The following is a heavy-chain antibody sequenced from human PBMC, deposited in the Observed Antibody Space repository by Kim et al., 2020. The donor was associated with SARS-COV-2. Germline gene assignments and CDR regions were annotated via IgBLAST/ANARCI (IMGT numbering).Heavy chain of an antibody. CDR2: ISAAGGTT. CDR3: TKGDGNVLSYDYGTDV. J-gene: IGHJ6*02. Sequence: GGSLRLSCVGSGFSFSNYVMSWVRQAPGKGLEWVSGISAAGGTTYYIDSVRGRFTISRDNSKNTVHVQMKGLRAEDTAVYYCTKGDGNVLSYDYGTDVWGQGTAVTVSS. CDR1: GFSFSNYV. V-gene: IGHV3-23*01. D-gene: IGHD3-3*01.